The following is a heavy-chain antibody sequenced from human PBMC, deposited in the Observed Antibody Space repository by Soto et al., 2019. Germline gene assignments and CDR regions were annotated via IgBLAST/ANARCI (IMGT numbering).Heavy chain of an antibody. CDR3: AKDRIRSAYGYGMVV. CDR2: ISGSGDST. J-gene: IGHJ6*02. CDR1: GFTFSTYA. Sequence: VGSLRLSCAASGFTFSTYAMNWVRQAPGKGLEWVSAISGSGDSTYYADSVKGRFTTSRDNYKNTLYLQLNSLRAEDTALYYLAKDRIRSAYGYGMVVWGQGTTVTVCS. V-gene: IGHV3-23*01. D-gene: IGHD3-3*01.